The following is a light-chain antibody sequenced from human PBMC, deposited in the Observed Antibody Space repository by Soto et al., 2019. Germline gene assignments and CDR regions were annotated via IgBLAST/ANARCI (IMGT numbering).Light chain of an antibody. V-gene: IGLV2-14*03. CDR3: AVYTSSDML. CDR2: DVS. CDR1: NHGIGGYTY. Sequence: QSALTQPASVSGSPGQSITISCTGTNHGIGGYTYVSWYRHHPGKAPELLIYDVSNRPSGVSNRFSGSKSGSTASLTISRLQADDEAAYYCAVYTSSDMLFGGGTKLTVL. J-gene: IGLJ3*02.